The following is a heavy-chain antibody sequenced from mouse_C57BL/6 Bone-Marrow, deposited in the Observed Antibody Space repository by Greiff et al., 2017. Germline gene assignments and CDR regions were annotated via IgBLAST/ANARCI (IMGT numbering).Heavy chain of an antibody. CDR3: ARDYSGSGFAY. D-gene: IGHD1-1*01. CDR2: ISSGGSYT. Sequence: EVHLVESGGDLVKPGGSLKLSCAASGFTFSSYGMSWVRQTPDKRLEWVATISSGGSYTYYPDSVKGRFTISRDNAKNTLYLQMSSLKSEDTAMYYCARDYSGSGFAYWGQGTLVTVSA. CDR1: GFTFSSYG. V-gene: IGHV5-6*01. J-gene: IGHJ3*01.